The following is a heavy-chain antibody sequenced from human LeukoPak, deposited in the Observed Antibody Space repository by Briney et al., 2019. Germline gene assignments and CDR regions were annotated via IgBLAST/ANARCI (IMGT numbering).Heavy chain of an antibody. CDR2: IYYSGST. V-gene: IGHV4-59*01. CDR3: ARLYCSGGTCYVDY. D-gene: IGHD2-15*01. Sequence: PSETLSLTCTVSGGSIRSYYWSWIRQPPGKGLEWIGYIYYSGSTDYNASLKSRVTISVDTSKNQFSLKLSSVTAADTAVYYCARLYCSGGTCYVDYWGQGTLVTVSS. J-gene: IGHJ4*02. CDR1: GGSIRSYY.